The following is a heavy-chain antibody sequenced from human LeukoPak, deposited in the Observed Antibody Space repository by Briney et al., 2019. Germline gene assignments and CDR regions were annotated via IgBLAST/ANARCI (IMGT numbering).Heavy chain of an antibody. D-gene: IGHD3-22*01. V-gene: IGHV3-30*03. Sequence: GGSLRLSCAASGFTVSSNYMSWVRQAPGKGLEWVAVISYDGSNKYYADSVKGRFTISRDNSKNTLYLQMNSLRAEDTAVYYCARDHHRRLYDSQARDTFDIWGQGTMVTVSS. CDR3: ARDHHRRLYDSQARDTFDI. J-gene: IGHJ3*02. CDR2: ISYDGSNK. CDR1: GFTVSSNY.